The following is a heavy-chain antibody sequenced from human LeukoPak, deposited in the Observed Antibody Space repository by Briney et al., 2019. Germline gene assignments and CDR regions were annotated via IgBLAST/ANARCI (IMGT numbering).Heavy chain of an antibody. CDR3: ARIGGGSWRNPGCWFDP. V-gene: IGHV4-39*01. D-gene: IGHD2-15*01. CDR1: GASISSASDY. CDR2: IYYGGCT. Sequence: NTSETLSFTCAGSGASISSASDYWDWIRQPPGKGLEWLGSIYYGGCTYDNPSLRSRVTISVDTSKNQFSLELTSVTAADTAVYYCARIGGGSWRNPGCWFDPWGQGNLVTVSS. J-gene: IGHJ5*02.